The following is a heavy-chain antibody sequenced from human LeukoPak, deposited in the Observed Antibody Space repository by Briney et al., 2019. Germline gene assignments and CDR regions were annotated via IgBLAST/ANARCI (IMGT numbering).Heavy chain of an antibody. CDR3: ARDQSRDIRVDFDY. CDR2: IDGGNGDT. V-gene: IGHV1-3*01. D-gene: IGHD2-15*01. CDR1: GYTFCKYA. Sequence: ASVKVSCKTSGYTFCKYAIHWVRQAPGQRFEWMGWIDGGNGDTRFSQKFQDRVSFTRDTFATTVYMEVTSLRPEDTAVYYCARDQSRDIRVDFDYWGQGTLVTVSS. J-gene: IGHJ4*02.